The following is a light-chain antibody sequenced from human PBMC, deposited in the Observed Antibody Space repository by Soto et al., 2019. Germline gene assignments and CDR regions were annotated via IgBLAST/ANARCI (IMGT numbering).Light chain of an antibody. CDR1: QSVGSSY. J-gene: IGKJ1*01. Sequence: EIVLTQSPGTLSLSPGERATLSCRASQSVGSSYLAWYQQKPGQAPRLLIYGASSRATGIPDRFSGSGSGTDFTLTISSLEPEDFAVYYCQQYDSSPWTFGQGTKVEIK. V-gene: IGKV3-20*01. CDR3: QQYDSSPWT. CDR2: GAS.